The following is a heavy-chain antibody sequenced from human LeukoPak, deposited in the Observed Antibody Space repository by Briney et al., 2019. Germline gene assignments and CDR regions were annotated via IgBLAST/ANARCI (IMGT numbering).Heavy chain of an antibody. CDR2: FIPAFNTA. V-gene: IGHV1-69*05. CDR1: GDTFDTYT. CDR3: VRDKGLTGDTCAFYF. Sequence: SVKVSCKASGDTFDTYTISWVRQVPGQGLEWMGGFIPAFNTAHYARKFQGRVTITMDASTTTDFMEMSSLRFEDTAVYYCVRDKGLTGDTCAFYFWGQGTMVTVSS. D-gene: IGHD7-27*01. J-gene: IGHJ3*01.